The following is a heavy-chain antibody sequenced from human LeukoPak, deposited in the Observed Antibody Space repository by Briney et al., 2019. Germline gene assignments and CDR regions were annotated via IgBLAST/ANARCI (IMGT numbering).Heavy chain of an antibody. Sequence: ASVKVSCKASGGTFSSYAISWVRQAPGQGLEWMGGIIPIFGTANYAQKFQGRVTITADESTSTAYMELSSLRSDDTAVYYCARGSLGSPADYWGQGTLVTVSS. J-gene: IGHJ4*02. V-gene: IGHV1-69*13. CDR2: IIPIFGTA. D-gene: IGHD3-10*01. CDR1: GGTFSSYA. CDR3: ARGSLGSPADY.